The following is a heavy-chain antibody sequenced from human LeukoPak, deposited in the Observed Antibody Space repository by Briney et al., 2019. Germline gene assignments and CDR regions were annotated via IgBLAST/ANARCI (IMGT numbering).Heavy chain of an antibody. V-gene: IGHV4-61*02. Sequence: PSETLSLTCTVSGGSISSGSYYWSWIRQPAGKGLEWIGRIYTSGSTNYNPSLKSRVTISVDTSKNQFSLKLSSVTAADTAVYYCARASSGYGGFDYWGQVTLVTVSS. CDR3: ARASSGYGGFDY. D-gene: IGHD5-12*01. CDR1: GGSISSGSYY. J-gene: IGHJ4*02. CDR2: IYTSGST.